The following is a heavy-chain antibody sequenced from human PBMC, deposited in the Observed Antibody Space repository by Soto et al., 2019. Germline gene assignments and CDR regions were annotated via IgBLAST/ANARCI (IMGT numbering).Heavy chain of an antibody. J-gene: IGHJ4*02. V-gene: IGHV3-23*01. CDR2: IGGSGGYK. CDR3: AKDAAMVSSTFNYFDY. Sequence: GGSLRLSCAASGFFFSSYAMSWVRQAPGKGLEWVSGIGGSGGYKSYADSVKGRFTISRDNSKSTLYLQMESLGAEDTAVYYCAKDAAMVSSTFNYFDYWGQGTLVTVSS. D-gene: IGHD6-13*01. CDR1: GFFFSSYA.